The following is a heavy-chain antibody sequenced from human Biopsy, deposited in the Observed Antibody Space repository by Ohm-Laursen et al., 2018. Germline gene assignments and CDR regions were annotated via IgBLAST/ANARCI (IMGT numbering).Heavy chain of an antibody. Sequence: ASVKVSCKASGYTFTGYYLHWVRQASGQGLEWMGWINPKSGGTHYLEKFRGRVTMTRDTSISTAYMEVSSLRSDDTAVYYCAIDGNDFLTDYLKIDQWGQGTLVTVSS. V-gene: IGHV1-2*02. D-gene: IGHD3-9*01. J-gene: IGHJ4*02. CDR2: INPKSGGT. CDR3: AIDGNDFLTDYLKIDQ. CDR1: GYTFTGYY.